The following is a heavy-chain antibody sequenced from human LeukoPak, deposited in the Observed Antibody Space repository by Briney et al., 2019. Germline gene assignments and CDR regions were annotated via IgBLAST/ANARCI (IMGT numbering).Heavy chain of an antibody. V-gene: IGHV4-39*07. J-gene: IGHJ3*02. D-gene: IGHD6-19*01. CDR1: GGSVSSSHY. CDR2: IYYGGST. CDR3: ARDGAVAFDI. Sequence: KPSETLSLTCTVSGGSVSSSHYWGWIRQPPGKGLEWIGSIYYGGSTYYNASLRSRVTISVDASKNQFSLKLSSVTAADTAVYYCARDGAVAFDIWGQGTMVTVSS.